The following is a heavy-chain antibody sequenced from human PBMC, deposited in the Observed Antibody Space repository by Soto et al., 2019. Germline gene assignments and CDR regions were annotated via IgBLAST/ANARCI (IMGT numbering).Heavy chain of an antibody. Sequence: GGSLRLSCAASGFTFSDYYMSWIRQAPGKGLEWVSYISSSGSTIYYADSVKGRFTISRDNAKNSLYLQMNSLRAEDTAVYYCVLTYSKKEWDYYYMDVWGKGTTVTVSS. CDR2: ISSSGSTI. CDR3: VLTYSKKEWDYYYMDV. J-gene: IGHJ6*03. V-gene: IGHV3-11*01. D-gene: IGHD4-4*01. CDR1: GFTFSDYY.